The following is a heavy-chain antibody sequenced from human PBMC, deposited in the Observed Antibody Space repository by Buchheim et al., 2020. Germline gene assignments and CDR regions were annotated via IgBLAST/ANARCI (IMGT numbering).Heavy chain of an antibody. D-gene: IGHD1-26*01. J-gene: IGHJ4*02. V-gene: IGHV4-30-2*01. CDR1: GGSISSGGYS. CDR3: AREMTSGSYGYYFDY. CDR2: IYHSGST. Sequence: QLQLQGSGSGLVKPSQTLSLTCAVSGGSISSGGYSWSWIRQPPGKGLEWIGYIYHSGSTYYNPSLKSRVTISVDRSKNQFSLKLSSVTAADTAVYYCAREMTSGSYGYYFDYWGQGTL.